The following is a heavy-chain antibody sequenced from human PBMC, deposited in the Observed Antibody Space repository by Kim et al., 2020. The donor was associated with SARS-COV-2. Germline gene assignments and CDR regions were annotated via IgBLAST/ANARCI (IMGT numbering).Heavy chain of an antibody. CDR1: GFTFSSYA. J-gene: IGHJ4*02. V-gene: IGHV3-23*01. CDR2: ISGSGGST. Sequence: GGSLRLSCAASGFTFSSYAMNWVRQAPGKGLEWVSAISGSGGSTYYADSVKGRFTISRDNSKNTLYLQMNSLRAEDTAVYYCAKDRELRYLFVAVYFDYWGQGTLVTVSS. CDR3: AKDRELRYLFVAVYFDY. D-gene: IGHD3-9*01.